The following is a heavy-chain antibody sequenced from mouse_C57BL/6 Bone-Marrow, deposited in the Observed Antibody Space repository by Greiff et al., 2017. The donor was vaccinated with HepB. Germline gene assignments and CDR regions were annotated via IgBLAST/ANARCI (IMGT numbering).Heavy chain of an antibody. Sequence: EVQLQQSGPELVKPGASVKISCKASGYTFTDYYMNWVKQSHGKSLEWIGDINPKNGGTSYNQKFKGKATLTVDKSSSTAYMELRSLTSEDSAVYYCARGIVTTPWGQGTLVTVSA. CDR2: INPKNGGT. J-gene: IGHJ3*01. CDR1: GYTFTDYY. CDR3: ARGIVTTP. V-gene: IGHV1-26*01. D-gene: IGHD2-5*01.